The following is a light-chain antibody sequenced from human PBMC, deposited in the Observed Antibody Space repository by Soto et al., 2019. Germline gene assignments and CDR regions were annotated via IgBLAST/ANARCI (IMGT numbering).Light chain of an antibody. Sequence: EIVLTQSPGTLSLSPGERATLSCRASQIINSNCLAWYQQKPGQAPRLLIYGASSRATGIPDRFSGSGSGTDFTLTISRLEPEDFAVYYCQQYGSSPPKYTFGQGTKLEIK. J-gene: IGKJ2*01. CDR1: QIINSNC. CDR2: GAS. CDR3: QQYGSSPPKYT. V-gene: IGKV3-20*01.